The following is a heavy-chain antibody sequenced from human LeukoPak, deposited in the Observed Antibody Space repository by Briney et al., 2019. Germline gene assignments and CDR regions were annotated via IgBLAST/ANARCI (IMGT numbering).Heavy chain of an antibody. CDR3: AKAGKAATITVYFDY. CDR1: GFTFSSYA. V-gene: IGHV3-23*01. CDR2: ISGSGGST. J-gene: IGHJ4*02. D-gene: IGHD5-12*01. Sequence: AAGSLRLSCAASGFTFSSYAMSWVRQAPGKGLEWVSAISGSGGSTYYADSVKGRFTISRDNSKNTLYLQMNSLRAEDTAVYYCAKAGKAATITVYFDYWGQGTLVTVSS.